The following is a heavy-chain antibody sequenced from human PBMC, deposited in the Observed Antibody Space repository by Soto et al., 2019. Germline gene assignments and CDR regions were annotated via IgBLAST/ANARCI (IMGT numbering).Heavy chain of an antibody. Sequence: QVQLVQSGAEVKKPGASVEVSCKASGYTFSSYGINWVRQAPGQGLEWMGWINPYNDHTNHAQEFQGRVTMTTDPATTTADRELRALRSDDTAVYYCARARRCVVACYWEFDYCGQGTLVTVSS. CDR3: ARARRCVVACYWEFDY. J-gene: IGHJ4*02. V-gene: IGHV1-18*04. D-gene: IGHD3-10*01. CDR2: INPYNDHT. CDR1: GYTFSSYG.